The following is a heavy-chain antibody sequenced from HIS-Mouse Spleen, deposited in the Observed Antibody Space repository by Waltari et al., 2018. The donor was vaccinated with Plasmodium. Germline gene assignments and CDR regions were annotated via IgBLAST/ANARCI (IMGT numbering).Heavy chain of an antibody. J-gene: IGHJ4*02. CDR2: ISYDGINK. V-gene: IGHV3-30*18. CDR1: GFTFSSYG. D-gene: IGHD6-13*01. Sequence: QVQLVESGGGVVQPGRSLRLSCAASGFTFSSYGMHWVRQAPGKGLEGVAVISYDGINKYYAESVKGRFTISRDNSKNTLYLQMNSLRAEDTAVYYCAKDRRSSSWYVDYWGQGTLVTVSS. CDR3: AKDRRSSSWYVDY.